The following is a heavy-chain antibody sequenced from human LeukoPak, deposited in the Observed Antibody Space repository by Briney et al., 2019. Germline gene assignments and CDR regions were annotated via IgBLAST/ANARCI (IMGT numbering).Heavy chain of an antibody. V-gene: IGHV3-21*01. J-gene: IGHJ5*02. D-gene: IGHD3-10*01. Sequence: PGGSLRLSCAASGFTFSSYSMNWVRQAPGKGLEWVSSISSSSSYIYYADSVKGRFTISRDNAKNSLYLQMNSLRAEDTAVYYCAREGYYGSGSYYPNWLDPWGQGTLVTVSS. CDR2: ISSSSSYI. CDR3: AREGYYGSGSYYPNWLDP. CDR1: GFTFSSYS.